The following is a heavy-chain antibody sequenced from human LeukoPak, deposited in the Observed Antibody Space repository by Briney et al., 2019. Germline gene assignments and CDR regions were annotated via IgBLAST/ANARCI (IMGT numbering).Heavy chain of an antibody. CDR1: GFSFSDCS. D-gene: IGHD3-22*01. CDR3: AKGRVVVKQRDWFDP. CDR2: INSRSNDI. Sequence: GGSLSLSCVASGFSFSDCSMNWVRQAPGKGLEWVSSINSRSNDIYYADSVKGRFTISRDNSKNTLYLQMNSLRAEDTAVYYCAKGRVVVKQRDWFDPWGQGTLVTVSS. J-gene: IGHJ5*02. V-gene: IGHV3-21*04.